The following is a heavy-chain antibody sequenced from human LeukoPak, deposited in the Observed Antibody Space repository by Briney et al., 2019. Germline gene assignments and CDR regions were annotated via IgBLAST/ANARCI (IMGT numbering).Heavy chain of an antibody. Sequence: ASVKVSCKASGYTITGYYMNWVRPAPGQGLEWMGWINSDSGFTKYAQRFQGRVTMTRDTSITTVYMDLTRLTSDDTAVYYCARNFDMKGFDPWGQGTLVTVSS. CDR1: GYTITGYY. D-gene: IGHD3-9*01. CDR2: INSDSGFT. V-gene: IGHV1-2*02. CDR3: ARNFDMKGFDP. J-gene: IGHJ5*02.